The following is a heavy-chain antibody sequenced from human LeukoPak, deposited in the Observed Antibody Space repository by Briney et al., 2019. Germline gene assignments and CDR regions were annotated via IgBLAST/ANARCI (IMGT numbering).Heavy chain of an antibody. CDR3: SRRLSRGSGSLFRY. Sequence: GASVKVSCKASGYTFTSYDINWVRQATGQGLEWMGWMNPNSGNTGYAQNFQGRATITRNTSISTAYMELSSLRSEDTAVAYYSRRLSRGSGSLFRYWGQGPLVPVSS. CDR1: GYTFTSYD. D-gene: IGHD3-10*01. V-gene: IGHV1-8*03. J-gene: IGHJ1*01. CDR2: MNPNSGNT.